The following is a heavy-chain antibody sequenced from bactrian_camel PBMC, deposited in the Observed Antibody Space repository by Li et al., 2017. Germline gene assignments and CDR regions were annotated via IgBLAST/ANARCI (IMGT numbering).Heavy chain of an antibody. CDR2: ITSGGGSA. V-gene: IGHV3-1*01. CDR1: GFTFDDYA. Sequence: VQLVESGGGSVQPGGSLRLSCAASGFTFDDYAMSWVRQAPGKGLDWVSAITSGGGSAAYADSVKGRFTISRDNAKNTVYLQMNSLKSEDTALYYCAVLEDSDNYWGQGTQVTVS. CDR3: AVLEDSDNY. J-gene: IGHJ4*01.